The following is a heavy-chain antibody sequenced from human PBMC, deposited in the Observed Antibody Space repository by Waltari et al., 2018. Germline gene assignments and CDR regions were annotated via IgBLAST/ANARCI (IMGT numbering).Heavy chain of an antibody. D-gene: IGHD3-10*01. V-gene: IGHV3-33*01. CDR1: GFTFSSYG. J-gene: IGHJ4*02. CDR2: IWYDVSNK. CDR3: ARNDYNGNSFDY. Sequence: QVHLVESGGGVVQPGRSLRLSCAAFGFTFSSYGMHWVRQAPGKGLEWVAVIWYDVSNKDYADSVKGRFTISRDNSKNTLYLQMNSLRAEDTAVYYCARNDYNGNSFDYWGQGTLVTVSS.